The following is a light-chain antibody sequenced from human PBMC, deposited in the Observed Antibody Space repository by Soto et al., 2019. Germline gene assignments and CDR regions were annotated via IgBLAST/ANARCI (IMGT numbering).Light chain of an antibody. J-gene: IGKJ4*01. CDR2: DTS. V-gene: IGKV3-11*01. CDR1: QSVINY. Sequence: EIVLTQSPATLSLSPGERATLSFRASQSVINYLAWYQQKPGQAPRLLIYDTSNRATGIPARFSGSGSGTDFTLIISSLEPEDFAVYYCQQRANWPLTFGGGTKV. CDR3: QQRANWPLT.